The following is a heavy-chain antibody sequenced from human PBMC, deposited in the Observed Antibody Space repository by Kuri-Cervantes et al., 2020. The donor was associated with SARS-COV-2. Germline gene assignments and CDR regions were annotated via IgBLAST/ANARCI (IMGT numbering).Heavy chain of an antibody. D-gene: IGHD3-10*01. Sequence: SVKVSCKASGGTFSSYSISWVRQAPGQGLEWMGRIIPILGIANYAQKFQGRVTITADKSTSTAYMELSSLRSEDTAVYYCARSANYGSGSYYMSYGMDVWGQGTTVTVSS. J-gene: IGHJ6*02. CDR1: GGTFSSYS. CDR2: IIPILGIA. CDR3: ARSANYGSGSYYMSYGMDV. V-gene: IGHV1-69*02.